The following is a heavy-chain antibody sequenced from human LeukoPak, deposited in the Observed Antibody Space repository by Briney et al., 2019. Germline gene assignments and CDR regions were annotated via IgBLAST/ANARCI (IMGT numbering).Heavy chain of an antibody. V-gene: IGHV3-48*03. CDR2: ISSSGSTI. J-gene: IGHJ5*02. CDR3: AAGSGSYYKATS. Sequence: GGSLRLSCAASGFTFSSYEMNWVRQAPGKGLEWVSSISSSGSTIYYADSVKGRFTISRDNSKYTLYLQMNSLRAEDTAVYYCAAGSGSYYKATSWGQGTLVTVSS. D-gene: IGHD3-10*01. CDR1: GFTFSSYE.